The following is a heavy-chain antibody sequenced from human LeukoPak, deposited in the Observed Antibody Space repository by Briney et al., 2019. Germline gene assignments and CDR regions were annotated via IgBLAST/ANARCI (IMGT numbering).Heavy chain of an antibody. J-gene: IGHJ6*03. CDR2: ISYHGSNK. V-gene: IGHV3-30-3*01. CDR3: ARTGEATNLYYYYYMDV. D-gene: IGHD1-26*01. CDR1: GFTFSSYA. Sequence: GGSLRLSCATSGFTFSSYAMHWVRQAPGKGLEWVAVISYHGSNKYYADSVKGRFTISRDNSKNTLYLQMNSLRAEDTAVYYSARTGEATNLYYYYYMDVWGKGTTVTVSS.